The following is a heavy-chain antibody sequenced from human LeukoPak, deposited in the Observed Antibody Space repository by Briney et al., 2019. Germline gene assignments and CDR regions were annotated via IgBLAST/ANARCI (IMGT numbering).Heavy chain of an antibody. V-gene: IGHV4-30-4*01. CDR2: IYYSGST. J-gene: IGHJ5*02. Sequence: SETLSLTCTVSGGSISSSSYYWSWIRQPPGKGLEWIGYIYYSGSTYYNPSLKSRVTISVDTSKNQFSLKLSSVTAADTAVYYCARRSGTLEMGYWFDPWGQGTLVTVSS. CDR1: GGSISSSSYY. D-gene: IGHD5-24*01. CDR3: ARRSGTLEMGYWFDP.